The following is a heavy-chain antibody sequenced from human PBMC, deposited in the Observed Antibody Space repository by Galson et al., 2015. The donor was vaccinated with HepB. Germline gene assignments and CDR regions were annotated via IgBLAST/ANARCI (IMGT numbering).Heavy chain of an antibody. CDR2: TSWNSGSI. CDR3: AKEAGATGTFDY. CDR1: GFTFDDYA. D-gene: IGHD1-1*01. V-gene: IGHV3-9*01. Sequence: SLRLSCAASGFTFDDYAMHWVRQAPGKGLEWVSGTSWNSGSIGYADSVKGRFTISRDNAKNSLYLQMNSLRAEDTALYYCAKEAGATGTFDYWGQGTLVTVSS. J-gene: IGHJ4*02.